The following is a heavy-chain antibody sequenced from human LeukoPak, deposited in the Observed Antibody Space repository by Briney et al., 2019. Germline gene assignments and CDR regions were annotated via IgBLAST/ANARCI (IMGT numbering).Heavy chain of an antibody. J-gene: IGHJ4*02. Sequence: GESLKISCKGSGYSFTSYWIGWVRQMPGKGLEWMGIIYPGDSDTRYSPSFQGQVTISADKSISTAYLQWSSLKASDTAMYYCARSSMLDFVRDVRLAYYFDYWGQGTLVTVSS. CDR1: GYSFTSYW. CDR2: IYPGDSDT. CDR3: ARSSMLDFVRDVRLAYYFDY. V-gene: IGHV5-51*01. D-gene: IGHD3-16*02.